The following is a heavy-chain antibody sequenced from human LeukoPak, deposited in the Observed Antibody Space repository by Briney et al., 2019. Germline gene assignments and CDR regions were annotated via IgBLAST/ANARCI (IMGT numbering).Heavy chain of an antibody. J-gene: IGHJ4*02. Sequence: GESLKISCKGSGYRFTSYWIGWVRQMPGKGLEWMGIIYPSDSDTRCSPSFQGQVSISADKSISAAYLQWSSLKASDTAMYYCARPTNSGSYLDYWGQGTLVTVSS. CDR1: GYRFTSYW. D-gene: IGHD1-26*01. CDR2: IYPSDSDT. V-gene: IGHV5-51*01. CDR3: ARPTNSGSYLDY.